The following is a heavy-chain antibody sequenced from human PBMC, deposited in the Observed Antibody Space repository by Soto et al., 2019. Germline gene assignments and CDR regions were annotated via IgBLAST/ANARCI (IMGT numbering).Heavy chain of an antibody. CDR3: ASEPIYYNDGSGYYPLGY. Sequence: GALVKVYCKASGYTFTTYGFSWVRQAPGQGLECVGWISASNGNTHYSQKFQGRVTMTTDTSTSTAYMELRSLTSGDTAVYYCASEPIYYNDGSGYYPLGYWGQGTLVTVSS. D-gene: IGHD3-22*01. CDR2: ISASNGNT. CDR1: GYTFTTYG. J-gene: IGHJ4*02. V-gene: IGHV1-18*04.